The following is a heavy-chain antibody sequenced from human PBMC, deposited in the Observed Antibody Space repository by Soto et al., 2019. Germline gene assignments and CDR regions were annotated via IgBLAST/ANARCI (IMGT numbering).Heavy chain of an antibody. V-gene: IGHV4-34*01. Sequence: QVQLQQWGAGLLKPSETLSLTCAVYGGSFSGYYWSWIRQPPGKGLEWIGEINHSGSTNYNPSLKSRVTISVDTSKNQFSLKLSSVTAADTAVYYCARALRGSPCGFDPWGQGTLVTVSS. J-gene: IGHJ5*02. CDR2: INHSGST. CDR3: ARALRGSPCGFDP. D-gene: IGHD5-12*01. CDR1: GGSFSGYY.